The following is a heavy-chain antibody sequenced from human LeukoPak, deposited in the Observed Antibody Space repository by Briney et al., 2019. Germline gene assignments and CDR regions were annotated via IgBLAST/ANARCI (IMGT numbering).Heavy chain of an antibody. V-gene: IGHV1-69*04. D-gene: IGHD3-22*01. CDR2: IIPILGIA. CDR3: ARDPDPYDSSGYYYYYGMDV. J-gene: IGHJ6*02. Sequence: SVKVSCKASGGTFSSYAISWVRQAPGQGLEWMGRIIPILGIANYAQKFQGRVTITADKSTSTAYTELSSLRSEDTAVYYCARDPDPYDSSGYYYYYGMDVWGQGTTVTVSS. CDR1: GGTFSSYA.